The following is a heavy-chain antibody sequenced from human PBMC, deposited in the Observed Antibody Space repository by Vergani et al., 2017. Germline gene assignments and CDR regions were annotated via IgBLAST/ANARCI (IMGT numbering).Heavy chain of an antibody. J-gene: IGHJ4*02. CDR3: ARDGGEPQPNYFDY. CDR1: GGAISSGGYY. V-gene: IGHV4-31*03. CDR2: IYYSGST. Sequence: QVQLQESGPGLVKPSQTLSLTCTVSGGAISSGGYYWSWIRQHPGKGLEWIGYIYYSGSTYYNPSLKSRVTISVDTSKNPFSLKLSSVTAADTAVYYCARDGGEPQPNYFDYWGQGTLVTVSS. D-gene: IGHD3-16*01.